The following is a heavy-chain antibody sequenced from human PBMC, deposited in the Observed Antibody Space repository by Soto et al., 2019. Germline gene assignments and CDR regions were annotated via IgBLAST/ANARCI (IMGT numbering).Heavy chain of an antibody. D-gene: IGHD6-19*01. V-gene: IGHV3-21*01. Sequence: EVQLVESGGGLVKPGGSLRLSCAASGFTFSSYSMNWVRQAPGKGLEWVSSISSSSSYIYYADSVKGRFTISRDNAKNSLYLQMNSLRAEDTAVYYCARDKSSSGYLIDWFDPWGQGTLVTVSS. J-gene: IGHJ5*02. CDR1: GFTFSSYS. CDR2: ISSSSSYI. CDR3: ARDKSSSGYLIDWFDP.